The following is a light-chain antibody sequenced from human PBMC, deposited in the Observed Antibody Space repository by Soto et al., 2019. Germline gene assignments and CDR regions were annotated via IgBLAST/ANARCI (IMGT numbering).Light chain of an antibody. J-gene: IGLJ1*01. V-gene: IGLV2-14*01. CDR2: DVS. CDR1: RSDVGGYNY. CDR3: SSYTSSSTYA. Sequence: QSVLTKPASVSGSPGQSNTISCTGTRSDVGGYNYVSWYQQHPGKAPKLMIYDVSNRPSGVSNRFSVSKSGNTASLTISGLKAEDEADYYFSSYTSSSTYAFGTGPKVT.